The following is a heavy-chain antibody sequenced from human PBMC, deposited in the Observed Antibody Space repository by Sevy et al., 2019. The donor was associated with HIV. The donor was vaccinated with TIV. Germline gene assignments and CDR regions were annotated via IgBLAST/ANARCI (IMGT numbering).Heavy chain of an antibody. Sequence: GGSLRLSCEASGFTFSSYEMNWVRQAPGKGLEWVSYISSSGTTIKYAASVKGRLTISRDNAKNSLYMQMTSLRAGDTAVYYCARVDANYDKGFDPWGQGTLVTVSS. CDR3: ARVDANYDKGFDP. CDR2: ISSSGTTI. J-gene: IGHJ5*02. CDR1: GFTFSSYE. D-gene: IGHD3-22*01. V-gene: IGHV3-48*03.